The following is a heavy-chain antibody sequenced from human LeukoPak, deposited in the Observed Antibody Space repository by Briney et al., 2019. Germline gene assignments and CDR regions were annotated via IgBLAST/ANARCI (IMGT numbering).Heavy chain of an antibody. D-gene: IGHD3-9*01. CDR3: ARGANYDILTGYYDAKYYLDY. J-gene: IGHJ4*02. Sequence: GASVKVSCKASGYTFTGYYMHWVRQAPGQGLEWMGWINPNSGGTNYAQKFQGRVTMTRDTSISTAYMELSRLRSDDTAVYYCARGANYDILTGYYDAKYYLDYWGQGTLVTVSS. CDR2: INPNSGGT. CDR1: GYTFTGYY. V-gene: IGHV1-2*02.